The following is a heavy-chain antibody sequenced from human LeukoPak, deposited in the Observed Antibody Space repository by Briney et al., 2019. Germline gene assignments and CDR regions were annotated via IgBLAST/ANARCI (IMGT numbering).Heavy chain of an antibody. CDR2: INHSGST. D-gene: IGHD3-22*01. CDR1: GGSISGSSLY. CDR3: ARYTNYDSSGYVLDY. Sequence: SETLSLTCTVSGGSISGSSLYWGWIRQPPGKGLEWIGEINHSGSTNYNPSLKSQVTISVDTSKNQFSLKLSSVTAADTAVYYCARYTNYDSSGYVLDYWGQGTLVTVSS. V-gene: IGHV4-39*07. J-gene: IGHJ4*02.